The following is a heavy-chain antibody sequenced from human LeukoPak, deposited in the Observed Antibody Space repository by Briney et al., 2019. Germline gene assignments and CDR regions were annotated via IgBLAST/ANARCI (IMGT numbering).Heavy chain of an antibody. V-gene: IGHV4-34*01. CDR2: INHSGST. CDR3: ARRLWGCSSTSCYAGQSNWFDP. CDR1: GGSFSGYY. J-gene: IGHJ5*02. D-gene: IGHD2-2*01. Sequence: SETLSLTCAVYGGSFSGYYWSWIRQPPGKGLEWIGEINHSGSTNYNPSLKSRVTISVDTSKNQFSPKLSSVTAADTAVYYCARRLWGCSSTSCYAGQSNWFDPWGQGTLVTVSS.